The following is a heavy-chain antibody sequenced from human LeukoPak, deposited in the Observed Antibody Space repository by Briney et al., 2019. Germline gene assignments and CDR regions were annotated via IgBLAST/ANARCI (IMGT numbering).Heavy chain of an antibody. Sequence: SETLSLTCTVSGGSISSSSYYWGWIRQPPGKGLEWIGSIYYSGSTYYNPSLKSRVTISVDTSKNQFSLKLSSVTAADTAVYYCARDAGLRYNNWFDPWGQGTLVTVSS. J-gene: IGHJ5*02. CDR1: GGSISSSSYY. V-gene: IGHV4-39*07. CDR3: ARDAGLRYNNWFDP. D-gene: IGHD3-9*01. CDR2: IYYSGST.